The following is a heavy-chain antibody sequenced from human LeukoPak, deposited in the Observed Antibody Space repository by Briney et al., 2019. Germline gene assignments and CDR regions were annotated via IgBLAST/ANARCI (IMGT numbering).Heavy chain of an antibody. V-gene: IGHV3-30*03. CDR1: GFSTHYW. D-gene: IGHD5-12*01. CDR2: ISSDGIDK. CDR3: TTKVMRGNLGDDYDD. J-gene: IGHJ4*02. Sequence: GGSLRLSCTVSGFSTHYWLNWVRQAPGKGLEWVALISSDGIDKLYGASVKGRFTISRDDSKSTLYLQMNSLTAEDTAVYYCTTKVMRGNLGDDYDDWGQGTLVTVSS.